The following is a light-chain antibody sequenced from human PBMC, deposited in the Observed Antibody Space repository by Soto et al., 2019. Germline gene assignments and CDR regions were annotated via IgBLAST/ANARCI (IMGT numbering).Light chain of an antibody. CDR2: DVY. CDR3: TSYTSSTPFYV. V-gene: IGLV2-14*03. J-gene: IGLJ1*01. CDR1: RTDVDGYDY. Sequence: QSVLTQPASVSGSPGQSIAISCTGVRTDVDGYDYVSWYQQHPGQAPQLIIYDVYYRPSGVSFRFSGSKSCDTASLTISWLQAEDEADYYCTSYTSSTPFYVFGTGTKVTVL.